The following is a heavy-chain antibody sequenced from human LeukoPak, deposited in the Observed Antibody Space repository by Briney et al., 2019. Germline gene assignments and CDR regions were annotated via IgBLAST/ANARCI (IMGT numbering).Heavy chain of an antibody. Sequence: SETLSLTCTVSGGSIGSYYWSWIRQPPGKGLEWIGYIYYSGSTNYNPSLKSRVTISVDTSKNQFSLKLSSVTAADTAVYYCARGPSSGYSTFDYWGQGTLVTVSS. CDR3: ARGPSSGYSTFDY. CDR2: IYYSGST. CDR1: GGSIGSYY. V-gene: IGHV4-59*01. J-gene: IGHJ4*02. D-gene: IGHD3-22*01.